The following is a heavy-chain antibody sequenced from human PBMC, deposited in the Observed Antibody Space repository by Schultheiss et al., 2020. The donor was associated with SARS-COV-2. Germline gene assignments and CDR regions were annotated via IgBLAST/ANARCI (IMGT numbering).Heavy chain of an antibody. CDR3: ARENYGSVGGRWTNWFDP. D-gene: IGHD3-10*01. Sequence: GGSLRLSCSASGFTFSSYAMHWVRQAPGKGLEYVSAISSNGGSTYYADSVKGRFTISRDNSKNTLYLQMNSLRADDTAVYYCARENYGSVGGRWTNWFDPWGQGTLVTVSS. CDR1: GFTFSSYA. CDR2: ISSNGGST. J-gene: IGHJ5*02. V-gene: IGHV3-64*04.